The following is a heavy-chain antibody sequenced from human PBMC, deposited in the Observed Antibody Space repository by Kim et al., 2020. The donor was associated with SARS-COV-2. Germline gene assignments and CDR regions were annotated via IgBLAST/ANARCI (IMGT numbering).Heavy chain of an antibody. V-gene: IGHV3-48*03. D-gene: IGHD3-22*01. CDR3: SSTYDSSGYYLRW. J-gene: IGHJ4*02. CDR1: GFTFSSYE. CDR2: ISNSGSTI. Sequence: GGSLRLSCAASGFTFSSYEMNWLRQAPGKGLEWVSYISNSGSTIYYADSVRGRFTISRDNAKNSLYLQMNSLRAEDTAVYYCSSTYDSSGYYLRWWGQGTLVTVSS.